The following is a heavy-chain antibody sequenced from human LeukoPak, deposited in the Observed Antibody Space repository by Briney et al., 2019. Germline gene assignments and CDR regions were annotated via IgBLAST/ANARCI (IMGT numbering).Heavy chain of an antibody. J-gene: IGHJ6*03. Sequence: GGSLRLSCAASGFTFDDYAMHWVRQAPGKGLEWVSGISWNSGSIGYADSVKGRFTISRDNSKNTLYLQMNSLRAEDTAVYYCAKGRGWEASYYYYYMDVWGKGTTVTISS. D-gene: IGHD1-26*01. CDR2: ISWNSGSI. CDR3: AKGRGWEASYYYYYMDV. V-gene: IGHV3-9*01. CDR1: GFTFDDYA.